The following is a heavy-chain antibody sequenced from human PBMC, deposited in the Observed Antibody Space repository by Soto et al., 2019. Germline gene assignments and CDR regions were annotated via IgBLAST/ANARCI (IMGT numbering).Heavy chain of an antibody. J-gene: IGHJ3*02. D-gene: IGHD6-13*01. V-gene: IGHV4-34*01. CDR1: GGSFSGYY. CDR3: ARAIRYSSSWRAFDI. Sequence: QVQLQQWGAGLLKPSETLSLTCAVYGGSFSGYYWSWIRQPPGKGLEWIGEINHSGSTNYNPSLKSRVTISVDTSKNQFSLKLSSVTAADTAVYYCARAIRYSSSWRAFDIWGQGTMVTVSS. CDR2: INHSGST.